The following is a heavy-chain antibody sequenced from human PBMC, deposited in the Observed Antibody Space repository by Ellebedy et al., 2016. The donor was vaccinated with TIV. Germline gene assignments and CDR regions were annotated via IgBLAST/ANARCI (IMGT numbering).Heavy chain of an antibody. V-gene: IGHV3-7*03. CDR3: ATDDNWPHEY. Sequence: PGGSLRLSCAASGFTFRTSWMAWVRQTPRKGLEWVASIGPDGGHQNYVTSVRGRFTISRDNTNNSLFLQLHSLTADDSGVYYCATDDNWPHEYWGQGTLVIVSS. CDR1: GFTFRTSW. J-gene: IGHJ4*02. CDR2: IGPDGGHQ. D-gene: IGHD5-24*01.